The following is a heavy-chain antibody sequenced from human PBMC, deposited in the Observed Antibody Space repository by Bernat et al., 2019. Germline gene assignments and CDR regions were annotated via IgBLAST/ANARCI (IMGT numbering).Heavy chain of an antibody. D-gene: IGHD5-18*01. CDR1: GFTFSSYA. V-gene: IGHV3-30-3*01. J-gene: IGHJ4*02. CDR3: GRDSIRGYSYGSSFLDY. Sequence: QVQLVESGGGVVQPGRSLRLSCAASGFTFSSYAMHWVRQAPGKGLEWVAVISYDGSNKYYADSVKGRFTISRDNSKNTLYLQMNSLRAEDTAVYYCGRDSIRGYSYGSSFLDYWGQGTLVTVSS. CDR2: ISYDGSNK.